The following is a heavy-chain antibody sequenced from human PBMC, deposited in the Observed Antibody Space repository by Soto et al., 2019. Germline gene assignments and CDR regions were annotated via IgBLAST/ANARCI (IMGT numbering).Heavy chain of an antibody. V-gene: IGHV3-23*01. CDR3: AKDSRYCSSTSCYYNWFDP. Sequence: EVQLLESGGGLVQPGGSLRLSCAASGFTFSSYAMSWVRQAPGKGLEWVSAISGSGGSTYYADSVQGRFTISRDNAKNTLYLQMNSLRAEDTAVYYCAKDSRYCSSTSCYYNWFDPWGQGTLVTVSS. CDR2: ISGSGGST. J-gene: IGHJ5*02. CDR1: GFTFSSYA. D-gene: IGHD2-2*01.